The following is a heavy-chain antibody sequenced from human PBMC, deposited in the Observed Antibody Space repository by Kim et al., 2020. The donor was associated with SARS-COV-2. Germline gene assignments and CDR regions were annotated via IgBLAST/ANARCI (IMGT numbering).Heavy chain of an antibody. J-gene: IGHJ4*02. D-gene: IGHD5-18*01. CDR3: ARAPGGYRTN. CDR1: GGSFSGYY. CDR2: INHSGST. V-gene: IGHV4-34*01. Sequence: SETLSLTCAVYGGSFSGYYWSWIRQPPGKGLEWIGEINHSGSTNYNPSLKSRVTISVDTSKNQFSLKLSSVTAADTAVYYCARAPGGYRTNWGQGTLVTVSS.